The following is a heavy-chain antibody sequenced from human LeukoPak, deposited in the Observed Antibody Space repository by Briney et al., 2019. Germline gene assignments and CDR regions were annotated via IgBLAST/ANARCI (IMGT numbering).Heavy chain of an antibody. J-gene: IGHJ3*02. V-gene: IGHV4-34*01. CDR2: INHSGST. CDR3: ASLWPYQLSAFDI. CDR1: GGSFSGYY. Sequence: SETLSLTCAVYGGSFSGYYWSWIRQPPGKGLEWIGEINHSGSTNYNPSLKSRVTVSVDTSKNQFSLKLSSVTAADTAVYYCASLWPYQLSAFDIWGQGTMVTVSS. D-gene: IGHD2-2*01.